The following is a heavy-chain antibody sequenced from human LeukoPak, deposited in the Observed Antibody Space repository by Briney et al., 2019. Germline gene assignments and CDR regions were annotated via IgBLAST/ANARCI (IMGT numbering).Heavy chain of an antibody. V-gene: IGHV3-23*01. D-gene: IGHD3-10*01. CDR2: ISDSGGST. CDR3: AKGIGFGDLLMYDY. CDR1: GFTVSTNY. J-gene: IGHJ4*02. Sequence: GGSLRLSCAVSGFTVSTNYMSWVRQAPGKGLEWVSGISDSGGSTYYADSVKGRFTISRDNSKNTLYLQMNSLRAEDTAVYYCAKGIGFGDLLMYDYWGQGTLVTVSS.